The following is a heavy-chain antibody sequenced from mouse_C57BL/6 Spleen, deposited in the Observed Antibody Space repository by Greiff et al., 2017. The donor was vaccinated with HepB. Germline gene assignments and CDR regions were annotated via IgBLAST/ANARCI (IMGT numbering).Heavy chain of an antibody. CDR1: GYSITSGYY. CDR3: ARDGYDYYAMDH. D-gene: IGHD2-2*01. J-gene: IGHJ4*01. V-gene: IGHV3-6*01. CDR2: ISYDGSN. Sequence: EVQVVESGPGLVKPSQSLSLTCSVTGYSITSGYYWNWIRQFPGNKLEWMGYISYDGSNNYNPSLKNRISITRDTSKNQFFLKLNSVTTEDTATYYCARDGYDYYAMDHWGQGTSVTVSS.